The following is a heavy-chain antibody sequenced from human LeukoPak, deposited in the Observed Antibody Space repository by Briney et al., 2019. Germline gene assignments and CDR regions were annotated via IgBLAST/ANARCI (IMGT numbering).Heavy chain of an antibody. CDR1: GYTFTGYY. J-gene: IGHJ6*02. Sequence: ASVKVSCKASGYTFTGYYTHWVRQAPGQGLEWMGWINPNSGGTNYAQKFQGRVTMTRDTSISTAYMELSRLRSDDTAVYYCARALGYCSSTSCYGYYYYGMDVWGQGTTVTVSS. D-gene: IGHD2-2*01. CDR3: ARALGYCSSTSCYGYYYYGMDV. CDR2: INPNSGGT. V-gene: IGHV1-2*02.